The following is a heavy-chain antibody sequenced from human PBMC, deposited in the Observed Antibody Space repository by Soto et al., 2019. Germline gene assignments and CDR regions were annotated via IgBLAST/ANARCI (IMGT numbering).Heavy chain of an antibody. J-gene: IGHJ4*02. V-gene: IGHV3-48*02. D-gene: IGHD1-26*01. CDR1: GFTFSDYG. CDR2: ISSGSDTI. CDR3: ARVSTTWEVDY. Sequence: EVQLVESGGGLVQPGGSLRLSCAASGFTFSDYGVNWVRQAPGKGLEWISYISSGSDTIYYADSVKGRFTISRDNDKKSLFLQMTSLRDEDTAVYYCARVSTTWEVDYWGQGTLVTVSS.